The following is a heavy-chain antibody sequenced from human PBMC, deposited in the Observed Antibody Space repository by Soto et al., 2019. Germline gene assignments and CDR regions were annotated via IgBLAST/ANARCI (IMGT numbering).Heavy chain of an antibody. Sequence: QVQLQESGPGLVKPSQTLSLTCTVSGGSISSGGYYWSWIRQHPGKGLEWIGYIYYSGSTYYNPSLKSRVTISVDTSKNQFALKLSSVTAADTAVYYCARVEVDYSTNPFDYWGQGTLVTVSS. D-gene: IGHD4-4*01. CDR1: GGSISSGGYY. CDR3: ARVEVDYSTNPFDY. CDR2: IYYSGST. V-gene: IGHV4-31*03. J-gene: IGHJ4*02.